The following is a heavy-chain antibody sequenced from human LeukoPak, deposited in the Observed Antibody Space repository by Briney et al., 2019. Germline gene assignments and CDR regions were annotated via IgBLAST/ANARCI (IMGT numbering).Heavy chain of an antibody. Sequence: GGSLRLSCAASGFTFSNVWMSWVRQAPGKGLEWIGRIQSKTDGGTTDYAAPVKGGFTISRDDSNNTLYLQMNSLRTEDTAVFYCATYAWGNPASWGQGTLVTVSS. V-gene: IGHV3-15*01. J-gene: IGHJ4*02. CDR2: IQSKTDGGTT. CDR3: ATYAWGNPAS. CDR1: GFTFSNVW. D-gene: IGHD3-16*01.